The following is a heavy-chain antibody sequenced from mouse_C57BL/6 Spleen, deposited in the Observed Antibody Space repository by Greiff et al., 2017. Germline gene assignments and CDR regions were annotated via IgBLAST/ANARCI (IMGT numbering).Heavy chain of an antibody. CDR1: GFSLTSYG. CDR2: IWSGGST. J-gene: IGHJ4*01. D-gene: IGHD1-1*01. Sequence: QVQLQQSGPGLVQPSQSLSITCTVSGFSLTSYGVHWVRQSPGKGLEWLGVIWSGGSTDYNAAFISRLSISKDNSKSQVFFKMNSLQADDTAIYYWARKGGSTTVGENAMDYWGQGTSVTVSS. V-gene: IGHV2-2*01. CDR3: ARKGGSTTVGENAMDY.